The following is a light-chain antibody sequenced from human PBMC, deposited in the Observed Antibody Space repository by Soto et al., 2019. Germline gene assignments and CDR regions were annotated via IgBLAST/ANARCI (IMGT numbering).Light chain of an antibody. CDR2: RAS. CDR3: QQYGSSPLT. Sequence: EVVLTQSPGTLSLSPGERATLSCRASQSVSSSYLAWYQQKPGQAPRLLIYRASIRATGIPDRFTGSGSGTDFTLTISRLEPEDFAVYYCQQYGSSPLTFGGGTKVDNK. J-gene: IGKJ4*01. CDR1: QSVSSSY. V-gene: IGKV3-20*01.